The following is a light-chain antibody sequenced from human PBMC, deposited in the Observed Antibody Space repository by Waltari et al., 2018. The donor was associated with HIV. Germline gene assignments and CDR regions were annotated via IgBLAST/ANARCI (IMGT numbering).Light chain of an antibody. CDR1: QGINYY. V-gene: IGKV1-9*01. CDR3: QQLNSYPQIT. CDR2: AAS. J-gene: IGKJ4*01. Sequence: DIQLTQSPSFLSASVGDRVTITCRTSQGINYYLAWYQQKPGKAPKLLIYAASTLQSGVPSRFSGSGSGTEFTLTISSLRPEDFATYYCQQLNSYPQITFGGGTKVEIK.